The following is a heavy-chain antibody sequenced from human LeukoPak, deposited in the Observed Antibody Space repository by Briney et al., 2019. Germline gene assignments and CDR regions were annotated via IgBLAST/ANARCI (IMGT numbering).Heavy chain of an antibody. CDR3: ARDDGFRGVDF. V-gene: IGHV3-7*01. CDR2: INRDGSEA. D-gene: IGHD4-17*01. J-gene: IGHJ4*02. Sequence: GGSLRLSCAASGFSTSWMSGVRRAPGRGLEWVANINRDGSEAYYVDSVKGRFTISRDNAKHSLYLQMNSLRDDDTAVYYCARDDGFRGVDFWGQGTLVTVSS. CDR1: GFSTSW.